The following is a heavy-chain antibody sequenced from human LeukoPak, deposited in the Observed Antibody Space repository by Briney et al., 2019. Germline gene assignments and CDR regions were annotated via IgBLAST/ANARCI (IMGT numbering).Heavy chain of an antibody. V-gene: IGHV4-38-2*02. Sequence: SETLSLTCTVSGYSISSGYYWGWIRQPPGKGLEWIGSIYHSGSTNYNPSLKSRVTISVDTSKNQFSLKLSSVTAADTAVYYCARDGGYSRDWGQGTLVTASS. CDR3: ARDGGYSRD. CDR1: GYSISSGYY. D-gene: IGHD6-13*01. J-gene: IGHJ4*02. CDR2: IYHSGST.